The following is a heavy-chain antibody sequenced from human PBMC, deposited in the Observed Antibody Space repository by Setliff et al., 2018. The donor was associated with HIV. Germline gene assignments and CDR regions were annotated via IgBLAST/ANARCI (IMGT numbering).Heavy chain of an antibody. CDR2: VNRDGSST. CDR3: VRDVYTSNWYLNWFDP. Sequence: GSLRLSCAASGFTFDRFWMHWVRQAPGKGLVWVSRVNRDGSSTTYADSVKGRFTISRDNAKNSLYLQMNSLRVEDTAIYYCVRDVYTSNWYLNWFDPWGQGTLVTVSS. V-gene: IGHV3-74*01. CDR1: GFTFDRFW. J-gene: IGHJ5*02. D-gene: IGHD6-13*01.